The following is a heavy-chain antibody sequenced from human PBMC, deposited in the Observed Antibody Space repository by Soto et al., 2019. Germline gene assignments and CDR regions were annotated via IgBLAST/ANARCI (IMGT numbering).Heavy chain of an antibody. CDR3: ARVNSSGWYLWFDP. V-gene: IGHV4-59*01. D-gene: IGHD6-19*01. Sequence: SETLSLTCTVSGGSISSYYWSWIRQPPGKGLEWIGYIYYSGSTNYNPSLKSRVTISVDTSKNQFSLRLSSVTAADTAVYYCARVNSSGWYLWFDPWGQGTLVTVS. J-gene: IGHJ5*02. CDR1: GGSISSYY. CDR2: IYYSGST.